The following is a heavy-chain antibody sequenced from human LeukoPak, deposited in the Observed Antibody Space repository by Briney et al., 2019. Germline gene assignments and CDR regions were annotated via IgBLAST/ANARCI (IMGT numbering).Heavy chain of an antibody. CDR2: ISSSGDTI. Sequence: PGRSLRLSCAASGFTFSSYEMNWVRQAPGKGLEWVSYISSSGDTIYYADSVKGRFTISRDNAKNSLSLQMNSLRVEDTAVYYCARGGTYLFYCGQGTLVTVSS. J-gene: IGHJ4*02. CDR3: ARGGTYLFY. D-gene: IGHD3-16*01. CDR1: GFTFSSYE. V-gene: IGHV3-48*03.